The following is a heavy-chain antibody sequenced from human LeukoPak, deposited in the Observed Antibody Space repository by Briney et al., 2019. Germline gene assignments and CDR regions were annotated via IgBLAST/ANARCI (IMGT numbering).Heavy chain of an antibody. CDR1: GFTFSTYW. Sequence: PGGSLRLSCAASGFTFSTYWMHWVRQAPGKGLVWVSRIKSDGSATTYADFVKGRFTISRDNAKNSLYLQMNSLRAEDTAVYYCAREFVDYWGQGTLVTVSS. J-gene: IGHJ4*02. CDR2: IKSDGSAT. D-gene: IGHD3-16*01. CDR3: AREFVDY. V-gene: IGHV3-74*03.